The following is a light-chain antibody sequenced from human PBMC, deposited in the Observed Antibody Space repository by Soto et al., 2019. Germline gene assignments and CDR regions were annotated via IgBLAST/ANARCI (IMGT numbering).Light chain of an antibody. J-gene: IGLJ1*01. V-gene: IGLV2-14*01. Sequence: QSALTQPASVSGSPGKSITISCTGTSSDVGTYNSVSWYQQYPGKAPKLMIHDVSNRPSGVSNRFSGSKSGNTASLTISGLQAEDEADYYCSSYTSSSSYVFGSGTKVTVL. CDR3: SSYTSSSSYV. CDR2: DVS. CDR1: SSDVGTYNS.